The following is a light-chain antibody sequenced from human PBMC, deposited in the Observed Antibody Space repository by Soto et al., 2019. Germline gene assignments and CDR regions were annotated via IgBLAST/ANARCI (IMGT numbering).Light chain of an antibody. V-gene: IGLV1-40*01. CDR2: GNT. CDR1: SSNTGAGYD. J-gene: IGLJ2*01. CDR3: LSFDSSLSVV. Sequence: QSVLTQPPSVSGAPGQRVTISCTGSSSNTGAGYDVHWYQQLPGRAPKLLIYGNTNRPSGVPDRFSGSKSGTSASRAIAGLQAEDEADYHCLSFDSSLSVVFGGGTKLTVL.